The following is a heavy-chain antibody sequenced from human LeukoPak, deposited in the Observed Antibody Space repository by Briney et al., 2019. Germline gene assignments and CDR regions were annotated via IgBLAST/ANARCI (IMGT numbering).Heavy chain of an antibody. V-gene: IGHV4-39*02. CDR3: ARDLNYYGSGSYDY. D-gene: IGHD3-10*01. CDR1: GGSISSNSYY. CDR2: IYYSGST. J-gene: IGHJ4*02. Sequence: SETLSLTCTVSGGSISSNSYYWGWIRQPPGKRLEWIGSIYYSGSTYYNPSLKSRVTISVDTSKNQFSLKLSSVTAADTAVYYCARDLNYYGSGSYDYWGQGTLVTVSS.